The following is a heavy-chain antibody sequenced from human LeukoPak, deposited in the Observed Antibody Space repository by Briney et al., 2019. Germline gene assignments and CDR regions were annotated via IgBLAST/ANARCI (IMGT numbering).Heavy chain of an antibody. Sequence: SETLSLTCAVYGGSFSGYYWSWIRQPPGKGLEWIGEVNHSGSTNYNPSLKSRVTISVDTSKNQFSLKLSSVTAADTAVYYCARGRRGYSHGLFDYWGQGTLVTVSS. CDR1: GGSFSGYY. J-gene: IGHJ4*02. CDR2: VNHSGST. CDR3: ARGRRGYSHGLFDY. D-gene: IGHD5-18*01. V-gene: IGHV4-34*01.